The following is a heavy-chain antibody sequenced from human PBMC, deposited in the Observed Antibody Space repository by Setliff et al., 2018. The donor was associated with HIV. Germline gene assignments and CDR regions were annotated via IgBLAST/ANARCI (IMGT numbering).Heavy chain of an antibody. D-gene: IGHD3-9*01. CDR2: INPNIGST. V-gene: IGHV1-2*06. CDR1: GYTFTGYY. J-gene: IGHJ6*03. Sequence: GPSVKVSCKASGYTFTGYYIHWVRQAPGQGLQWMGRINPNIGSTNYAQNFQGRATMTRDTSVNTAFMELSNLRSDDMAVYYCARDYRTTDILSSGYMDVWGKGTTVTVSS. CDR3: ARDYRTTDILSSGYMDV.